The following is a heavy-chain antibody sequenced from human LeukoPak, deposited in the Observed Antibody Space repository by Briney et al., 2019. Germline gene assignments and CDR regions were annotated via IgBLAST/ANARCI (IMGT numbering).Heavy chain of an antibody. V-gene: IGHV4-34*01. D-gene: IGHD1-20*01. CDR3: ARANYNWNYWDY. CDR2: INHSGST. Sequence: SETLSLLCAVYGGSFCRYYWRWLRQPPGKGLEWIGEINHSGSTNYNPSLKSRVTVSVDTSKNQVSLTLSSVTAGDTAVYYCARANYNWNYWDYWGQGTLVTVSS. J-gene: IGHJ4*02. CDR1: GGSFCRYY.